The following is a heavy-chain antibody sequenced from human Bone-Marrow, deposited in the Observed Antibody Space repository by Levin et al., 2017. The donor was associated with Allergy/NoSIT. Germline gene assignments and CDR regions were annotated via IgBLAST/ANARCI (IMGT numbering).Heavy chain of an antibody. D-gene: IGHD1-26*01. CDR3: AKASRGETSYYYFDS. CDR1: FFPFPSSP. V-gene: IGHV3-9*01. Sequence: GGSLRLSCSAFFFPFPSSPLPWVRQAPGKGLEWVSGISWHSGSIGYAASVQGRFTLSLSHAKNSLYLQMNHLRPEDTALSFCAKASRGETSYYYFDSWGQGTLVTVSS. CDR2: ISWHSGSI. J-gene: IGHJ4*02.